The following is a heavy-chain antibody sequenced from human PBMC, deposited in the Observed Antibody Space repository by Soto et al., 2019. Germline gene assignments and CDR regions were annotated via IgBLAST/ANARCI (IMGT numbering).Heavy chain of an antibody. CDR2: IDPSDSYT. Sequence: GESLKISCKGSGYSFTSYWISWVRQMPGKGLEWMGRIDPSDSYTNYSPSFQGHVTISADKSISTAYLQWSSLKASDAAMYYCARQVRDFWSGYPSGSVYVWGQGTLVTVSS. CDR1: GYSFTSYW. CDR3: ARQVRDFWSGYPSGSVYV. D-gene: IGHD3-3*01. V-gene: IGHV5-10-1*01. J-gene: IGHJ4*02.